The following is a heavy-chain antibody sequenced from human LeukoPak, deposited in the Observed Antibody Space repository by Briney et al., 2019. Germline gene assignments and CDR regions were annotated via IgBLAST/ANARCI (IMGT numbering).Heavy chain of an antibody. CDR2: ISGSGGNT. J-gene: IGHJ4*02. CDR1: GFTFSSYA. V-gene: IGHV3-23*01. Sequence: GGSLRLSCAASGFTFSSYAMSWVRQAPGKGLEWISAISGSGGNTYYADSVKGRLTISRDNSKKTLFLQMNSLRVEDTAVYYCAKEAPIVSVGFDYWGQGTLVTVTS. D-gene: IGHD2-15*01. CDR3: AKEAPIVSVGFDY.